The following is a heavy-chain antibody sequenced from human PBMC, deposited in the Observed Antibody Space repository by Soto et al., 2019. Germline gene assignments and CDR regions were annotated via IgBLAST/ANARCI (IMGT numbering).Heavy chain of an antibody. CDR1: GGSFSGYY. CDR3: ARAGGEVVPAARRSFDY. V-gene: IGHV4-34*01. J-gene: IGHJ4*02. Sequence: SETLSLTCAVYGGSFSGYYWSWIRQPPGKGLEWIGEINHSGRTNYNPSLRSRVTISVDTSKNQFSMKLSSVTAADTAVYYCARAGGEVVPAARRSFDYWGQGTLVNVSS. CDR2: INHSGRT. D-gene: IGHD2-2*01.